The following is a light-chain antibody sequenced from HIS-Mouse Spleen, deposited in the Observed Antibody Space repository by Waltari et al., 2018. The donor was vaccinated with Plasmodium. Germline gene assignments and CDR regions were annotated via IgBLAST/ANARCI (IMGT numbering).Light chain of an antibody. CDR1: QRVSSN. V-gene: IGKV3-15*01. Sequence: EIVMTQSPATLSVSPGERATLSCRASQRVSSNLAWYQQKPGQAPRLLIYGASTRATGIPARFIGSGSGTDFTLTISSLQSEDFAVYYCQQYNNWSFTFGPGTKVDI. CDR3: QQYNNWSFT. CDR2: GAS. J-gene: IGKJ3*01.